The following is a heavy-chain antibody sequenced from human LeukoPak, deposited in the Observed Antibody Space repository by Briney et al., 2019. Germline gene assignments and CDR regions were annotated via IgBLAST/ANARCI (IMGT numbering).Heavy chain of an antibody. CDR3: ARGPGVEAGY. V-gene: IGHV3-33*01. D-gene: IGHD6-13*01. J-gene: IGHJ4*02. CDR2: IWYDGSNK. CDR1: GFTFSSYG. Sequence: GGSLRLSCAASGFTFSSYGVHWVRQAPGKGLEWVAVIWYDGSNKYYADSVKGRFTISRDNPKNTLYLQMNSLRAEDTAVYYCARGPGVEAGYWGQGTLVTVSS.